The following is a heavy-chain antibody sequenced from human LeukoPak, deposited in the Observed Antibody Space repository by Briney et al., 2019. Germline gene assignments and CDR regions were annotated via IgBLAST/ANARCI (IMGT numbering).Heavy chain of an antibody. Sequence: GGSLRLSCAASGFTFSSYAMSWVRQAPGKGLEWVSAISGSGGSTYYADSVKGRFTISRDNSKNTLYLQMNSLRAEDAAVYYCAKDRTPPYYDFWSGYSTFDYWGQGTLVTVSS. CDR3: AKDRTPPYYDFWSGYSTFDY. CDR1: GFTFSSYA. J-gene: IGHJ4*02. CDR2: ISGSGGST. D-gene: IGHD3-3*01. V-gene: IGHV3-23*01.